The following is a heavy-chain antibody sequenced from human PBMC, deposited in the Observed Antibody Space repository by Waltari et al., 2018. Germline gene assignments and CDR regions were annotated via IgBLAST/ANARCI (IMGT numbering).Heavy chain of an antibody. CDR1: GYTLTELS. CDR2: INAGNGNT. V-gene: IGHV1-3*01. J-gene: IGHJ4*02. CDR3: ARGVDTTYFDY. D-gene: IGHD1-1*01. Sequence: QVQLVQSGAEVKKPGASVKVSCKVSGYTLTELSMHWVRQAPGQRLEWMGWINAGNGNTKYSQKFRGRVTITRDTSASTAYMELSSLRSEDTAVYYCARGVDTTYFDYWGQGTLVIVSS.